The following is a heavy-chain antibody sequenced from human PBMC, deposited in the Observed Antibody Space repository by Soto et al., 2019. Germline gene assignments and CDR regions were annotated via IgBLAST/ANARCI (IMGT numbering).Heavy chain of an antibody. CDR2: IKQDGSEQ. J-gene: IGHJ6*03. CDR3: ARHSDYVSMDV. V-gene: IGHV3-7*01. D-gene: IGHD3-16*01. Sequence: GGSLRLSCVASGFTFSNYWMTWVRQAPGKGLEWVANIKQDGSEQYSVDSVKGRFTISRDNARNSLFLQMNSLRAEDTAVYYCARHSDYVSMDVWGKGTTVTVSS. CDR1: GFTFSNYW.